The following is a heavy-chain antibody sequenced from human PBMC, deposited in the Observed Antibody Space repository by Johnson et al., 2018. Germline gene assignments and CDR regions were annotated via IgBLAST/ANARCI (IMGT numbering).Heavy chain of an antibody. V-gene: IGHV3-30-3*01. CDR2: ISYDGSNI. D-gene: IGHD3-22*01. J-gene: IGHJ1*01. CDR1: GFTFSSYA. Sequence: QVQLVQSGGGVVQXGRSLRLSCAASGFTFSSYAMHWVRKAPGKGLEWVAVISYDGSNIYYADSVKGRFTISRDNSKNTLDLQMNSLRAEETAVYYCARGGYDSSGYYPEYFQHWGQGTLVTVSS. CDR3: ARGGYDSSGYYPEYFQH.